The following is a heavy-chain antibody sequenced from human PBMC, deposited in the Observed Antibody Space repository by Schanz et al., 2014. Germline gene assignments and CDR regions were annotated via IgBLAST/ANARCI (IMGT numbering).Heavy chain of an antibody. CDR2: ISHNSHYT. CDR3: ARVGIEGSSGRKTDY. CDR1: GFTFSDYY. D-gene: IGHD3-22*01. Sequence: QVQLVESGGGLVKPGGSLRLSCAASGFTFSDYYMSWIRQAPGKGLEWVSYISHNSHYTNYADSVEGRFTISRDNAKDSVFLQMNSLRVEDTAVYYCARVGIEGSSGRKTDYWGQGTLVTVSS. J-gene: IGHJ4*02. V-gene: IGHV3-11*06.